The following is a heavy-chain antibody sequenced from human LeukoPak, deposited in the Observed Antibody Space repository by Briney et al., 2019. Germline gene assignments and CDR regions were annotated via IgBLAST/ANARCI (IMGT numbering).Heavy chain of an antibody. CDR2: TYYRSQWYN. CDR1: GDSVSSTSAV. Sequence: SQSLSLTCAISGDSVSSTSAVWNWIRQSPSRGLEWLGRTYYRSQWYNDYAVSVKSRITINQDTSKNQFSLQLNSVTPEDAAVYYCATHQFDYWGQGTLVTVSS. V-gene: IGHV6-1*01. J-gene: IGHJ4*02. CDR3: ATHQFDY. D-gene: IGHD2-2*01.